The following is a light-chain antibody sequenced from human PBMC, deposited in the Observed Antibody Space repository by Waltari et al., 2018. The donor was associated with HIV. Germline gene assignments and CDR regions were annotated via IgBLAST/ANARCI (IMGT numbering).Light chain of an antibody. CDR3: QQYYTHPPT. J-gene: IGKJ1*01. Sequence: DIVMTQSPDSLALSLGERATIHCMSSHSSSYSPKKKNYLAWYQQKPGQTPKLLIYWASTRHSGVPDRFSGSGSGTDFTLTISSLQSEDVAIYFCQQYYTHPPTFGQGTKVEIK. CDR1: HSSSYSPKKKNY. CDR2: WAS. V-gene: IGKV4-1*01.